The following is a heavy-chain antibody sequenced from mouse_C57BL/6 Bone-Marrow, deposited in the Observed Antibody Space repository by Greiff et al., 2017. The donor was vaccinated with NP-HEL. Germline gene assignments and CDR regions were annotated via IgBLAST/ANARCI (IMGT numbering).Heavy chain of an antibody. D-gene: IGHD6-1*01. V-gene: IGHV1-15*01. CDR2: IDPETGGT. CDR3: TRNSRAMDY. CDR1: GYTFTDYE. Sequence: VKVVESGAELVRPGASVTLSCKASGYTFTDYEMHWVKQTPVHGLEWIGAIDPETGGTAYNQKFKGKAILTADKSSSTAYMELRSLTSEDSAVYYCTRNSRAMDYWGQGTSVTVSS. J-gene: IGHJ4*01.